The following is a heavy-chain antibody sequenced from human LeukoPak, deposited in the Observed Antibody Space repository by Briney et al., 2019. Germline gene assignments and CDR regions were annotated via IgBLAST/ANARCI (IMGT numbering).Heavy chain of an antibody. CDR3: ARGVTAIRSFGAFDI. CDR2: IYYSGST. J-gene: IGHJ3*02. V-gene: IGHV4-31*03. CDR1: GGSISSGGYY. Sequence: SETLSLTCTVSGGSISSGGYYWSWIRQHPGKGLEWIGYIYYSGSTYYNPSLKSRVTISVDTSKNQFSLKLSSVTAADTAVYYCARGVTAIRSFGAFDIWGQGTMVTVSS. D-gene: IGHD2-21*02.